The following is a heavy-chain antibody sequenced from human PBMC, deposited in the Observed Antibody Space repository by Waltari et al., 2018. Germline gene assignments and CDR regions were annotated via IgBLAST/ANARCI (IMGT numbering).Heavy chain of an antibody. V-gene: IGHV3-23*01. Sequence: EVQLLESGGGLVQPGGSLRLSCAASGLTFSNYAMSWVRQAPGEGLEWVSLITANVYDTYYPDSVKGRFTISRDNSRNTLYLQLRSLRAEDTAVYYCAKDFYSAYGGDFFDHWGQGTLVTVSS. CDR3: AKDFYSAYGGDFFDH. CDR1: GLTFSNYA. D-gene: IGHD1-26*01. J-gene: IGHJ4*02. CDR2: ITANVYDT.